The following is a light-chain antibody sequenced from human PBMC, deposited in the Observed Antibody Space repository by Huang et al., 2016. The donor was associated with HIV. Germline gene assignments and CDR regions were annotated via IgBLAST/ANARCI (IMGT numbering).Light chain of an antibody. CDR2: QAS. CDR3: QQCYASSYT. J-gene: IGKJ2*01. V-gene: IGKV1-5*03. Sequence: DIQITQSPSTLSASIGDRVTITCRASQSISTWLAWYRQKPGKAPELLISQASSLQNGVPSRFSGSVSGTQFTLTIRTLQPDDFATYYCQQCYASSYTFGQGTKLAIK. CDR1: QSISTW.